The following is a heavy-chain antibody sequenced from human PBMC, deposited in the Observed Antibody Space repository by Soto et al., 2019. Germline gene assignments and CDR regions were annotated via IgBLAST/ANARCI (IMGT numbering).Heavy chain of an antibody. Sequence: QVQLVQSGAEMKKPGASVKVSCKASGYTFTTYGISWVRQAPGQGLEWMGWISAYNGNTHYAQKLQGRVTMTTDTSTSTAYVELRSLSSDDTAVYYCAREHFPSTYDSFDSWGQGTLVTVSS. D-gene: IGHD3-3*02. CDR2: ISAYNGNT. J-gene: IGHJ5*01. CDR1: GYTFTTYG. V-gene: IGHV1-18*04. CDR3: AREHFPSTYDSFDS.